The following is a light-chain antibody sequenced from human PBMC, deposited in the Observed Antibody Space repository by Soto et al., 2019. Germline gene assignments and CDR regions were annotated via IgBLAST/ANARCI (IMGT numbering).Light chain of an antibody. V-gene: IGLV2-14*01. J-gene: IGLJ7*01. Sequence: QSVLTQPASVSGSPGQSITISCTGTSSDVGGYNYVSWYQQYPGKAPKLMIYEVSDRPSGVSNRFSGSKSGNTASLTISGLQAEGESDYYCSSYTSDNTWVFGGGTQLTVL. CDR1: SSDVGGYNY. CDR3: SSYTSDNTWV. CDR2: EVS.